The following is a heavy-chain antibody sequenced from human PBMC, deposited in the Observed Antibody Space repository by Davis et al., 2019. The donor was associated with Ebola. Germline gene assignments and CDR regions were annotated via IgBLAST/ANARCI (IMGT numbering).Heavy chain of an antibody. Sequence: GESLKISCAASGLTFSTYGMHWVRQAPGKGLEWVAFMRHDGSYIYYADSVKGRFTISRDNFKNTLYLQMNSLRGDDTAVYYCAKPVAAAGHPHYYYYMDVWGKGTTVTVSS. V-gene: IGHV3-30*02. J-gene: IGHJ6*03. CDR3: AKPVAAAGHPHYYYYMDV. D-gene: IGHD6-13*01. CDR2: MRHDGSYI. CDR1: GLTFSTYG.